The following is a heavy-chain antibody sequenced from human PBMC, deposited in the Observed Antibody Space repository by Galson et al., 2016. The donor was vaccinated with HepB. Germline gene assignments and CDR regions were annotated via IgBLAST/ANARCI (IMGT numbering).Heavy chain of an antibody. CDR3: ARGTRLAGTYNYYYYGMDV. CDR2: INHSGST. V-gene: IGHV4-34*01. J-gene: IGHJ6*02. CDR1: GGSFSGYY. D-gene: IGHD6-19*01. Sequence: ETLSLTCGVYGGSFSGYYWSWIRQPPGKGLEWIGEINHSGSTNYNPSLKSRVTISVDTSKNQFSLKLSSVTAADTAVYYCARGTRLAGTYNYYYYGMDVWGQGTTVTVSS.